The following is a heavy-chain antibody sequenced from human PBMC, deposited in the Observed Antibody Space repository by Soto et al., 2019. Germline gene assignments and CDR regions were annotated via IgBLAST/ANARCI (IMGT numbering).Heavy chain of an antibody. CDR2: INHSGST. D-gene: IGHD3-3*01. CDR3: ARGGYSYDFWSGYFSEKAFDI. CDR1: GGSFSGYY. Sequence: PSETLSLTCAVYGGSFSGYYWSWIRQPPGKGLEWIGEINHSGSTNYNPSLKSRVTISVDTSKNQFSLKLGSVTAADTAVYYCARGGYSYDFWSGYFSEKAFDIWGQGTMVTVSS. V-gene: IGHV4-34*01. J-gene: IGHJ3*02.